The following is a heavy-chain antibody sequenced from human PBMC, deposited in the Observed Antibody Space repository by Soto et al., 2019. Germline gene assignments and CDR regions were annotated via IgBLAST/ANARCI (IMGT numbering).Heavy chain of an antibody. CDR2: INAGNGNT. D-gene: IGHD1-1*01. Sequence: ASVKVSCKASGYTFTSYPIHWVRQAPGQRLEWMGWINAGNGNTKYSQKFQGRVTITRDTSASTAYMELSSLRSEDTAVYYCARALDNWNDAFDYWGQGTLVTVSS. CDR3: ARALDNWNDAFDY. V-gene: IGHV1-3*01. CDR1: GYTFTSYP. J-gene: IGHJ4*02.